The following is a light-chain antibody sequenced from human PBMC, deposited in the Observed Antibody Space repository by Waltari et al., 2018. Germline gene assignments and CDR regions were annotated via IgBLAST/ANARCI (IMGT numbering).Light chain of an antibody. J-gene: IGLJ1*01. CDR1: TLPRKF. CDR3: SSVDNNFKGV. V-gene: IGLV3-10*01. CDR2: EDN. Sequence: SYELTQPPSVSVSPGQTARITCYGETLPRKFAFWYQQQSGQAPVLVIFEDNNRPAGIPEGFSGSLSGTTAPLTISGAQVEDEADYYCSSVDNNFKGVFGAGTKVTVL.